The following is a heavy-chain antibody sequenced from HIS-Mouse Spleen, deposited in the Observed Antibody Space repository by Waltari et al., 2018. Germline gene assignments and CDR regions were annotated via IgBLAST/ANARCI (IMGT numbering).Heavy chain of an antibody. D-gene: IGHD6-13*01. J-gene: IGHJ2*01. CDR2: IYYSGST. V-gene: IGHV4-39*07. CDR1: GGSLRSSRYY. CDR3: AREIPYSSSWYDWYFDL. Sequence: QLQLQESGPGLVKPSETLSLTCTVSGGSLRSSRYYWGWLRRPPGKGLEWIGSIYYSGSTYYNPSLKSRVTISVDTSKNQFSLKLSSVTAADTAVYYCAREIPYSSSWYDWYFDLWGRGTLVTVSS.